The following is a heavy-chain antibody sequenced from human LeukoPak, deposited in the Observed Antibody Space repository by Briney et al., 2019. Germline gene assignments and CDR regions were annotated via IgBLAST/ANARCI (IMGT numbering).Heavy chain of an antibody. Sequence: GGSLRLSCAASGFTFDAYGMRWVRQAPGKGLEWVSGIDWNGGSTGYADSVKGRFTISRDNAKNSLYLQMNSLRAEDTALYYCARDGRYYDSSGYSPDFDYWGQGTLVTVSS. CDR2: IDWNGGST. V-gene: IGHV3-20*04. J-gene: IGHJ4*02. D-gene: IGHD3-22*01. CDR1: GFTFDAYG. CDR3: ARDGRYYDSSGYSPDFDY.